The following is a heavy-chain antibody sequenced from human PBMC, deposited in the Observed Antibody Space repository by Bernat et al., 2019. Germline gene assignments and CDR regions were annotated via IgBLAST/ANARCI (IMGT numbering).Heavy chain of an antibody. CDR3: ARDSTYGSGSYYPFYYYYYYGMDV. CDR1: GFTFSSHG. J-gene: IGHJ6*02. V-gene: IGHV3-33*01. D-gene: IGHD3-10*01. Sequence: QVQLVESGGGVVQPGRSLRLSCAASGFTFSSHGMHWVRQAPGKGLEWVAVIWYDGSNKYYADSVKGRFTISRDNSKNTLYLQMNSLRAEDTAVYYCARDSTYGSGSYYPFYYYYYYGMDVWGQGTTVTVSS. CDR2: IWYDGSNK.